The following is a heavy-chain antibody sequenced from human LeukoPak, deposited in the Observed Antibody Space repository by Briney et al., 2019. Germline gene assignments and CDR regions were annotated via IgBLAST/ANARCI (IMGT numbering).Heavy chain of an antibody. CDR3: AKGTYYYDTGDY. V-gene: IGHV3-30*02. CDR2: IRYDGSNK. D-gene: IGHD3-22*01. J-gene: IGHJ4*02. CDR1: GFTFSSYG. Sequence: GGSLRLSCAASGFTFSSYGMHWVRQAPGKGLEWVAFIRYDGSNKYYADSVKGRFTISRDNSKNTLYLQMNSLRAEDTAVYYCAKGTYYYDTGDYWGQGTLVTVSS.